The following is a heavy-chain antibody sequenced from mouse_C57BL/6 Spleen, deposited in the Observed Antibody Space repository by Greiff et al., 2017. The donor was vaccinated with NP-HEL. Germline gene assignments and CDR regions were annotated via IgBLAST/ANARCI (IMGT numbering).Heavy chain of an antibody. J-gene: IGHJ4*01. CDR3: ARRPFYAMDY. V-gene: IGHV1-82*01. CDR2: IYPGDGDT. CDR1: GYAFSSSW. Sequence: VKLMESGPELVKPGASVKISCKASGYAFSSSWMNWVKQRPGKGLEWIGRIYPGDGDTNYNGKFKGKATLTADKSSSTAYMQLSSLTSEDSAVYFCARRPFYAMDYWGQGTTLTVSS.